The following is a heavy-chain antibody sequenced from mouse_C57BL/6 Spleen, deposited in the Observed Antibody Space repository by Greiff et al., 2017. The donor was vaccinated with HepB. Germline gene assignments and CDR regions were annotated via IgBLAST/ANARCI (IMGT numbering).Heavy chain of an antibody. V-gene: IGHV5-12*01. J-gene: IGHJ3*01. Sequence: DVMLVESGGGLVQPGGSLKLSCAASGFTFSDYYMYWVRQTPEKRLEWVAYISNGGGSTYYPDTVKGRFTISRDNAKNTLYLQMSRLTSEVTAVYYCARPPYGSSSAWFAYWGQGTLVTVSA. D-gene: IGHD1-1*01. CDR3: ARPPYGSSSAWFAY. CDR2: ISNGGGST. CDR1: GFTFSDYY.